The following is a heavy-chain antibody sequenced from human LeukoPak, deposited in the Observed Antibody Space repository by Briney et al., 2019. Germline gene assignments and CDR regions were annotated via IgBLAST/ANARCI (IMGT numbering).Heavy chain of an antibody. V-gene: IGHV1-69*05. CDR1: GGTFSSYA. J-gene: IGHJ5*02. CDR3: ARDVTACGGDCINWYDP. CDR2: FIPIFGTA. D-gene: IGHD2-21*02. Sequence: SVNVSFKASGGTFSSYAISWVRQAPGQGLEWMGGFIPIFGTANYAQKFQGRVTITTDESTSTAYMELSSLRSEDTAVYYCARDVTACGGDCINWYDPWGQGTLVTVSS.